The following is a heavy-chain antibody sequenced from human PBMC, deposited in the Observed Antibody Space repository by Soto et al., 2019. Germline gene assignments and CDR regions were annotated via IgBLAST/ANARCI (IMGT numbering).Heavy chain of an antibody. Sequence: EVQLLESGGGLVQPGGSLRLSCAASGFTFRSYAMSWVRQAPGKGLEWVSALSGSGASTYYADSVKGRFTISRDNSKNTLYLQMNSLRDEDTGVFYCAKSPGARHFDFWGQGTLVTVSS. CDR3: AKSPGARHFDF. J-gene: IGHJ4*02. CDR1: GFTFRSYA. V-gene: IGHV3-23*01. CDR2: LSGSGAST. D-gene: IGHD6-6*01.